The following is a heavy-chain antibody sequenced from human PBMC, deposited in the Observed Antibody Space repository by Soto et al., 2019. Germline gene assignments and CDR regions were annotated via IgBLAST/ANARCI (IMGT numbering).Heavy chain of an antibody. CDR2: IYHSGST. CDR1: GGSISSSNW. V-gene: IGHV4-4*02. J-gene: IGHJ4*02. D-gene: IGHD2-21*02. Sequence: SETLSLTCAVSGGSISSSNWWSWVRHPPGKGLEWIGEIYHSGSTNYNPSLKSRVTISVDKSKNQFSLKLSSVTAADTAVYYCARLGFGDHPFDYWGQGTLVTVSS. CDR3: ARLGFGDHPFDY.